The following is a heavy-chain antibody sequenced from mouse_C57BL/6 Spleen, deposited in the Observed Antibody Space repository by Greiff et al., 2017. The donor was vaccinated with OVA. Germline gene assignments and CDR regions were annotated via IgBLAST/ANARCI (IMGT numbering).Heavy chain of an antibody. CDR1: GYTFTGYW. D-gene: IGHD1-1*01. Sequence: QVQLQQSGAELMKPGASVKLSCKATGYTFTGYWIEWVKPRPGHGLEWIGEILPGSGSTNYNEKFKGKATFTADTSSNTAYMQLSSLTTEDSAIYYCARSGSITTVVARGYAMDYWGKGTSVTVSS. V-gene: IGHV1-9*01. CDR2: ILPGSGST. CDR3: ARSGSITTVVARGYAMDY. J-gene: IGHJ4*01.